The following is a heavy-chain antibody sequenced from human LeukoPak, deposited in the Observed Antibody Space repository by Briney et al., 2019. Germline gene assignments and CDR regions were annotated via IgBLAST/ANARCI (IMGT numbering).Heavy chain of an antibody. V-gene: IGHV3-30*04. CDR2: ISYDGSNK. D-gene: IGHD2-15*01. CDR1: GFTFSSYA. CDR3: ARDGDIVVVVAAYFDY. Sequence: GGSLRLSCAASGFTFSSYAMHWVRQAPGKGLEWVAVISYDGSNKYYADSVKGRFTISRDNSKNTLYLQMNSLRAEDTAAYYCARDGDIVVVVAAYFDYWGQGTLVTVSS. J-gene: IGHJ4*02.